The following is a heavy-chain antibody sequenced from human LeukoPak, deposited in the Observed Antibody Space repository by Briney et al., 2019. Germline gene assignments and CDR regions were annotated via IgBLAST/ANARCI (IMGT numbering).Heavy chain of an antibody. CDR3: AKDSRWDLTRLFDN. CDR1: GYTFTSYA. Sequence: GASVKVSCKASGYTFTSYAMHWVRQAPGQRLEWMGWINAGNGNTKYSQEFQGRVTITRDTSASTAYMELSSLRSEDMAVYYCAKDSRWDLTRLFDNWGQGTLVIVSS. D-gene: IGHD1-26*01. V-gene: IGHV1-3*03. CDR2: INAGNGNT. J-gene: IGHJ4*02.